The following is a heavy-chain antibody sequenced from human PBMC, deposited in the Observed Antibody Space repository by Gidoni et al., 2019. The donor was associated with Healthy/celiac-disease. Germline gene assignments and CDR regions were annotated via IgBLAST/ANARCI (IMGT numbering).Heavy chain of an antibody. CDR3: ARGSLVKVLLWFGAKNWFDP. J-gene: IGHJ5*02. D-gene: IGHD3-10*01. CDR2: INHREST. V-gene: IGHV4-34*01. Sequence: QVQLPQWGAGLLKPSETLSLTCPVSGGSFSRYYWSWIRPPPGKGLDLIGKINHRESTTYNPSLKSRVTISVDTSKNQFALKLSSVTAADTAVYYWARGSLVKVLLWFGAKNWFDPWGQGTLVTVSS. CDR1: GGSFSRYY.